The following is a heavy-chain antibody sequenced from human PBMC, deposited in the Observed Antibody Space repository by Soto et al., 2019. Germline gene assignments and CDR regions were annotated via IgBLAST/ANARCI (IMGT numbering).Heavy chain of an antibody. J-gene: IGHJ4*02. V-gene: IGHV4-39*01. CDR2: IYYSGST. Sequence: SETLSLTCTVSGGSISGGSYYWGWIRQPPGKGLEWIGSIYYSGSTHYNPSLKSRVTISVDTSKNQFSLKLSSVTAADTAVYYCARLAYCGTDCYALDYWGLGSLVTVSS. CDR1: GGSISGGSYY. CDR3: ARLAYCGTDCYALDY. D-gene: IGHD2-21*02.